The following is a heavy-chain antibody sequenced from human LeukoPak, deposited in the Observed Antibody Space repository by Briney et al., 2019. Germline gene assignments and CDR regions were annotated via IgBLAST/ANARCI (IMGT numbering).Heavy chain of an antibody. V-gene: IGHV4-31*03. CDR1: GGSISSGGYY. J-gene: IGHJ4*02. CDR3: AREDVTKTNDY. D-gene: IGHD1-14*01. Sequence: PSETLSLTCTVSGGSISSGGYYWSWIRQHPGKGLEWIGFIYYSGSAYYNPSLKSRVTISAGTSKNQFSLKLSSVTAADTAVYYCAREDVTKTNDYWGQGTLVTVSS. CDR2: IYYSGSA.